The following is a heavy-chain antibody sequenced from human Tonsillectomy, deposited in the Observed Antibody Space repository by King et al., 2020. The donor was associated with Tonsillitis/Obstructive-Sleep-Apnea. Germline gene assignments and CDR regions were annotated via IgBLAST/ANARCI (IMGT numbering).Heavy chain of an antibody. D-gene: IGHD3-16*02. Sequence: VQLVESGGGLEQPGRSLRLSCEGSGFTFGDYSMTWVRQAPGRGLEWVGLIRSKAYGGTTEYAASVKGRFTMSRDDSKSTAYLQMNSPKIEDTAVYYCTRTPYVWGSDRYYYGLDVWGQGTTVTVSS. CDR2: IRSKAYGGTT. CDR3: TRTPYVWGSDRYYYGLDV. J-gene: IGHJ6*02. CDR1: GFTFGDYS. V-gene: IGHV3-49*04.